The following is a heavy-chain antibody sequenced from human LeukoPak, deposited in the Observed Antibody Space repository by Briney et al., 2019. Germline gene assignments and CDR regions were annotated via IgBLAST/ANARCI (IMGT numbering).Heavy chain of an antibody. CDR1: GFTFSSYG. J-gene: IGHJ6*02. D-gene: IGHD2-2*01. V-gene: IGHV3-33*01. CDR3: AREGGGDIVVVPAAPTNYGMDV. Sequence: GGSLRLSCAASGFTFSSYGMHWVRQAPGKGLEWVAVIWYNGSNKYYADSVKGRFTISRDNSKNTLYLQMNSLRAEDTAVYYCAREGGGDIVVVPAAPTNYGMDVWGQGTTVTVSS. CDR2: IWYNGSNK.